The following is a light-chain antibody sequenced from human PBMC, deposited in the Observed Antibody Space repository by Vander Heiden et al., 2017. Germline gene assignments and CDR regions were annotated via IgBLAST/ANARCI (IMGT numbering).Light chain of an antibody. V-gene: IGKV4-1*01. CDR1: QSVLYSSNNKNY. Sequence: DSVMTQSPDQLGVSLGERATINCKSSQSVLYSSNNKNYLAWYHQKAGQLPKLLIYWASTRESGVPGRFSGSGCGSDFTLTVSSRQAEDVAVYYCQQEDSAPDAFGGGTKVXIK. J-gene: IGKJ4*01. CDR3: QQEDSAPDA. CDR2: WAS.